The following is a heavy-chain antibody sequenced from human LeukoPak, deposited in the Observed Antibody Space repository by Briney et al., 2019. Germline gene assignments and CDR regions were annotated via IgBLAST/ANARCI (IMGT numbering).Heavy chain of an antibody. D-gene: IGHD6-19*01. J-gene: IGHJ3*02. CDR1: GGSISRHY. CDR2: IYTSGST. CDR3: ASYSSGPSGDAFDI. Sequence: SETLSLTCSVSGGSISRHYWSWIRQPAGKGLEWIGRIYTSGSTNYNPSLKSRVTMSVDTSKNQFSLKLSSVTAADTAVYYCASYSSGPSGDAFDIWGQGTMVTVSS. V-gene: IGHV4-4*07.